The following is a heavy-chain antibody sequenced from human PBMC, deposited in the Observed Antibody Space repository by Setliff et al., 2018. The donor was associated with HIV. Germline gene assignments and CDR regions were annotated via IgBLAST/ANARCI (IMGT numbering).Heavy chain of an antibody. Sequence: PSETLSLTCTVSGGSISSGSYYWSWIRQPAGKGLEWIGHIHASGNTNYNPSLKSRVTISVDTSKKYFSLRLTSVTAADTAVYYCARAIVYGSAFDIWGQGTMGTVS. CDR3: ARAIVYGSAFDI. J-gene: IGHJ3*02. CDR2: IHASGNT. D-gene: IGHD6-13*01. V-gene: IGHV4-61*09. CDR1: GGSISSGSYY.